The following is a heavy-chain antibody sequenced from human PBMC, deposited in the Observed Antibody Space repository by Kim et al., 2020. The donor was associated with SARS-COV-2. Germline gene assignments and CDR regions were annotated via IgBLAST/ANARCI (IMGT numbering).Heavy chain of an antibody. V-gene: IGHV3-66*01. CDR1: GLTVSSNY. D-gene: IGHD3-10*01. Sequence: GGSLRLSCAASGLTVSSNYMRWVRQAPGKGLEWVSVIYSGGGTYYADSVRARFTISRDNSNNTLYLQMNSLRAEATPVYYCARDARSNGMDVWGKGTT. J-gene: IGHJ6*04. CDR2: IYSGGGT. CDR3: ARDARSNGMDV.